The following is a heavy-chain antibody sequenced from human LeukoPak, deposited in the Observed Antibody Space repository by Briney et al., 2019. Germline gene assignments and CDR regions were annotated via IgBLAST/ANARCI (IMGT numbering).Heavy chain of an antibody. V-gene: IGHV3-23*01. CDR3: AKATWESWIPCMDV. Sequence: PGGSLRLSCAASGFTFSNYAMNWVRQAPGKGLEWVSFISGGGGITYYADSVKGRFTISRDNSKNTLYLQMNSLRAEDTAVYYCAKATWESWIPCMDVWGKGTTVTVSS. J-gene: IGHJ6*03. CDR1: GFTFSNYA. CDR2: ISGGGGIT. D-gene: IGHD5-18*01.